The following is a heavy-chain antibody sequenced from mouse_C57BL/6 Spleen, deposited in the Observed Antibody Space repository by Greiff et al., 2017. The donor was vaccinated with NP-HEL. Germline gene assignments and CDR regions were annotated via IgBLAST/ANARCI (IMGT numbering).Heavy chain of an antibody. CDR1: GFTFSSYA. CDR3: TRDDSNYVYYYAMDY. J-gene: IGHJ4*01. V-gene: IGHV5-9-1*02. CDR2: ISSGGDYI. Sequence: EVKLMESGEGLVKPGGSLKLSCAASGFTFSSYAMSWVRQTPEKRLEWVAYISSGGDYIYYADTVKGRFTISRDNARNTLYLQMSSLKSEDTAMYYCTRDDSNYVYYYAMDYWGQGTSVTVSS. D-gene: IGHD2-5*01.